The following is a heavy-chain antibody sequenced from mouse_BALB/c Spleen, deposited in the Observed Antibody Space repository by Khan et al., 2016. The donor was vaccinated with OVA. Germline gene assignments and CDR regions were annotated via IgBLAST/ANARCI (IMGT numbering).Heavy chain of an antibody. Sequence: QVQLKQSGAELARPGASVKMSCKASGFTFTNYTMHWVKQRPGQGLEWIGYINPSSGYTKYNQKFKDKATITADKSSSTAYTQLSSLTSEDSAVYYYAKTHERWGQGTTLTVSS. J-gene: IGHJ2*01. CDR1: GFTFTNYT. V-gene: IGHV1-4*01. CDR2: INPSSGYT. CDR3: AKTHER.